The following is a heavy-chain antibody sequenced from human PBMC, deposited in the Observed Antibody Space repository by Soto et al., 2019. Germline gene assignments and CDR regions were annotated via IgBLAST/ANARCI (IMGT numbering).Heavy chain of an antibody. CDR3: ARGRCSATYCYSNFDS. CDR2: INHSGST. Sequence: QVQLQQWGAGLLKPSETLSLTCAVYGGSFSGYYWSWIRQPPGEGLEWIGEINHSGSTNYNPSLKSRVTMSADTSKGQFSLKLSAVTAADTAVYYCARGRCSATYCYSNFDSWGQGTLVTVSS. V-gene: IGHV4-34*01. CDR1: GGSFSGYY. D-gene: IGHD2-15*01. J-gene: IGHJ4*02.